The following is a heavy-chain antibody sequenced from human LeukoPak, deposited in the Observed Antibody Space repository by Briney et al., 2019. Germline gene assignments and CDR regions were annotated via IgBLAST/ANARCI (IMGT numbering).Heavy chain of an antibody. D-gene: IGHD3-16*01. CDR1: GFTFSSYG. CDR3: AKEGAVLGEYYYYFMDV. J-gene: IGHJ6*03. Sequence: GGSLRLSCAASGFTFSSYGMHWVRQAPGKGLEWVAFIRYDGSNKYYADSVKGRFTISRDNSKNTLYLQMNSLRDEDTAVYYCAKEGAVLGEYYYYFMDVWGKGTTVTVSS. CDR2: IRYDGSNK. V-gene: IGHV3-30*02.